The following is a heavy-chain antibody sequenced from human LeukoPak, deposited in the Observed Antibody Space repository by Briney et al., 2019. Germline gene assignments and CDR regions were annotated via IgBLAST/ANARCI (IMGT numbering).Heavy chain of an antibody. V-gene: IGHV1-2*02. D-gene: IGHD3-16*01. CDR3: ARVAFPGAFDI. CDR1: GYTFTGYY. CDR2: INPNSGGT. Sequence: ASVKVSCKASGYTFTGYYMHWVRQAPGQGLEWMGWINPNSGGTNYAQKFQGRVTMTRDTSTSTVYMELSSLRSEDTAVYYCARVAFPGAFDIWGQGTMVTVSS. J-gene: IGHJ3*02.